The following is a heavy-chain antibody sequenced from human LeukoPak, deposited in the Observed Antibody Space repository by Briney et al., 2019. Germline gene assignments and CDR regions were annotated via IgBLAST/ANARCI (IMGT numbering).Heavy chain of an antibody. J-gene: IGHJ4*02. Sequence: SETLSLTCTVSGGSISSSSYYWGWIRQPPGKGLEWIGSIYYRGSTYYNPSLKSRVTISVDTSKNQFSLKLSSVTAADTAVYYCARVNGITMIVGWGQGTLVTVSS. V-gene: IGHV4-39*07. CDR3: ARVNGITMIVG. CDR1: GGSISSSSYY. D-gene: IGHD3-22*01. CDR2: IYYRGST.